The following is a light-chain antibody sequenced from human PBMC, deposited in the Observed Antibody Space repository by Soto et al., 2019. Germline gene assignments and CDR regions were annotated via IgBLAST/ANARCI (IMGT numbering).Light chain of an antibody. J-gene: IGKJ3*01. CDR2: AAS. Sequence: DIQMTQSPASLSASAGERVTITCRARQSISSYLTWYQQKPGKAPKLLIYAASSMQSGVPSRCSGSGSGTDFTLTISSLQPEDDATYYYQKYNGASRFTFGPGTKVDIK. CDR1: QSISSY. CDR3: QKYNGASRFT. V-gene: IGKV1-39*01.